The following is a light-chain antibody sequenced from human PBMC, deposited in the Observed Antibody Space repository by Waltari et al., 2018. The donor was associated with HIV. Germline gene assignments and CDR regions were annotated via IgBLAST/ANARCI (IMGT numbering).Light chain of an antibody. J-gene: IGKJ5*01. Sequence: AIHLTQSPSSLSASLGDRVTLTCRASQAISTSLAWYQQRPGSPPTLLIYDVSSLDRGVPSRFSGSGFDTHCTLTINGLRAEDFATYHCQQYKNFPITFGRGTRLEIK. CDR2: DVS. V-gene: IGKV1D-13*01. CDR1: QAISTS. CDR3: QQYKNFPIT.